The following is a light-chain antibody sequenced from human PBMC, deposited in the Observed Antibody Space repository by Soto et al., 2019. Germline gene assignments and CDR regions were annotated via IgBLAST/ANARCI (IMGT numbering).Light chain of an antibody. CDR2: DAS. CDR3: QQRSNWPLP. Sequence: EIVLTQSPATLSLSPGERATLSCRASQSIRNFLAWYQQRPGQAPRLLIYDASNRATGIPARFSGSGSGTDFTLSISSLEPEDFAVYYCQQRSNWPLPFGQGTRLEIK. J-gene: IGKJ5*01. CDR1: QSIRNF. V-gene: IGKV3-11*01.